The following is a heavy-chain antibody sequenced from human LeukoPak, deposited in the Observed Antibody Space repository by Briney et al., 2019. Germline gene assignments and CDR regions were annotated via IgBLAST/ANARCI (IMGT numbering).Heavy chain of an antibody. CDR2: ISGSGGST. V-gene: IGHV3-23*01. J-gene: IGHJ4*02. CDR1: GFTFSSYA. Sequence: GGSLRLSCAASGFTFSSYAMSWVRQAPGKGLEWVSAISGSGGSTYYADSVKGRFTTSRDNSKNTLYLQMNSLRAEDTAVYYCAKDPYYYGSGSYYWGQGTLVTVSS. D-gene: IGHD3-10*01. CDR3: AKDPYYYGSGSYY.